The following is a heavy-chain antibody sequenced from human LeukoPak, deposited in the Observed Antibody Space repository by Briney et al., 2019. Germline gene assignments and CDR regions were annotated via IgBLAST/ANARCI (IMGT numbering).Heavy chain of an antibody. D-gene: IGHD2-2*01. Sequence: GGSLRLSCAVSGFTFSSYAMHWVRQAPGKGLEYVSAISSNGGSTYYANSVKGRFTISRDNSKNTLYLQMGSLRAEDMAVYYCARLGYCSSTSCYPDYWGQGTLVTVSS. J-gene: IGHJ4*02. CDR1: GFTFSSYA. CDR2: ISSNGGST. CDR3: ARLGYCSSTSCYPDY. V-gene: IGHV3-64*01.